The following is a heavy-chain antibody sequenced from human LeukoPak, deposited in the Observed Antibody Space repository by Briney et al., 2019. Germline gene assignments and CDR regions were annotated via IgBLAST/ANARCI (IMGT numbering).Heavy chain of an antibody. Sequence: PSETLSLTCTVSGGSISSYYWSWIRQPAGKGLEWIGRIYTSGSTNYNPSLKSRVTVSVDTSKNQFSLKLSSVTAADTAVYYCARGIDYGDSDAFDIWGQGTMVTVSS. J-gene: IGHJ3*02. D-gene: IGHD4-17*01. CDR2: IYTSGST. CDR1: GGSISSYY. CDR3: ARGIDYGDSDAFDI. V-gene: IGHV4-4*07.